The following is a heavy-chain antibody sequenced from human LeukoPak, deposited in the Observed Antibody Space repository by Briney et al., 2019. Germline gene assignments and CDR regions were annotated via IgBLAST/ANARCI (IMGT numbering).Heavy chain of an antibody. Sequence: SVKVSCRASGGTFSSYAISWARQAPGQGLEWMGGIIPIFGTANYAQKFQGRVTITTDESTSTAYMELSSLRSEDTAVYYCARVSDSSVTTYDYWGQGTLVTVSS. J-gene: IGHJ4*02. CDR1: GGTFSSYA. CDR2: IIPIFGTA. V-gene: IGHV1-69*05. D-gene: IGHD4-17*01. CDR3: ARVSDSSVTTYDY.